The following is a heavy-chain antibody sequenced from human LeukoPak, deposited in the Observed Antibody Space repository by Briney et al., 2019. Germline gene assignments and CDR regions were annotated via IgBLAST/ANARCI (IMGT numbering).Heavy chain of an antibody. CDR3: ARMDYYGSGNYAHYGMDV. D-gene: IGHD3-10*01. J-gene: IGHJ6*02. Sequence: GGSLRLSCAASGFTFSHYAMHWVRQAPGKGLEWVALISYDGSNKYYGESVKGRFTISRDNSKNTLYLQMNSLRAEDTAVYNCARMDYYGSGNYAHYGMDVGGQGTTVTVSS. CDR1: GFTFSHYA. V-gene: IGHV3-30*03. CDR2: ISYDGSNK.